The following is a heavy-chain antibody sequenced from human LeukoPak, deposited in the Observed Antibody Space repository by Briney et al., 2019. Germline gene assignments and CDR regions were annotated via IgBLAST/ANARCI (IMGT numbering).Heavy chain of an antibody. Sequence: PSETLSLTCTVSGGSMSSHHWGWIRQPPGKGLEWIGYISYSGDTNYNPSLKSRVTMSVDTSKNQFSLKLNSVTAADTAVYYCATGAVAGDNWFDPWGQGTLVTVSS. CDR2: ISYSGDT. D-gene: IGHD6-19*01. J-gene: IGHJ5*02. CDR1: GGSMSSHH. V-gene: IGHV4-59*11. CDR3: ATGAVAGDNWFDP.